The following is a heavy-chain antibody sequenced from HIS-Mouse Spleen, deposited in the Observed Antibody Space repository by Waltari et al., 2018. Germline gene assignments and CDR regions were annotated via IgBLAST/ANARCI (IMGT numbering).Heavy chain of an antibody. D-gene: IGHD6-13*01. CDR1: GGSISSSSYY. Sequence: QLQLQESGPGLVKPSETLSLTCTVSGGSISSSSYYWGWIRTPPGKGLEWIGRMYYSGGTYYNPSLSSRVTISVDTSKNQFSLELSSVTAADTAVYYCAREIPYSSSWYDWYFDLWGRGTLVTVSS. CDR2: MYYSGGT. J-gene: IGHJ2*01. CDR3: AREIPYSSSWYDWYFDL. V-gene: IGHV4-39*07.